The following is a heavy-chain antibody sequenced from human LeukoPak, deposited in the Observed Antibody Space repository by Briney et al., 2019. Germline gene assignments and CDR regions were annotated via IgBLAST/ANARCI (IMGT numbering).Heavy chain of an antibody. Sequence: ASVKVSCKASGYTFTGYYMHWVRQAPGQGLEWMGWINPNSGGTNYAQKFQGRVTMTRDTSISTACMELSRLRSDDTAVYYCARDQIGAYYGSGSYYNRLIGFDYWGQGTLVTVSS. CDR3: ARDQIGAYYGSGSYYNRLIGFDY. CDR2: INPNSGGT. CDR1: GYTFTGYY. V-gene: IGHV1-2*02. D-gene: IGHD3-10*01. J-gene: IGHJ4*02.